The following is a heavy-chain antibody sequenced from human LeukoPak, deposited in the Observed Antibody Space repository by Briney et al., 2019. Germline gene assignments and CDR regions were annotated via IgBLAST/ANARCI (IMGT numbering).Heavy chain of an antibody. CDR3: ARRADFGDHSPFDY. J-gene: IGHJ4*02. Sequence: GESLKFSCKGSGYTFTNYQIGWVRQMPGKGLEWMGIIYPGDSDVRYSPSFQGQVTISADRSISTAYLQWSSLKASDTAMYYCARRADFGDHSPFDYWGQGTLVIVSS. CDR1: GYTFTNYQ. D-gene: IGHD4-17*01. V-gene: IGHV5-51*01. CDR2: IYPGDSDV.